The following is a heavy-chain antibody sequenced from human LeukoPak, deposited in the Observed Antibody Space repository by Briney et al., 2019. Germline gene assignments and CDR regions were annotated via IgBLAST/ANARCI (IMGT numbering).Heavy chain of an antibody. CDR3: ARKGVAVASFDY. Sequence: SETLSLTCSVSGASISSGNYFWNWVRQSPVKGLEWIGCISYSGTTHYNPSLKSRVTIFVDTSKNQFSLNLNSVTASDTAVYYCARKGVAVASFDYWGQGTLVTVSS. D-gene: IGHD6-19*01. V-gene: IGHV4-39*01. CDR2: ISYSGTT. J-gene: IGHJ4*02. CDR1: GASISSGNYF.